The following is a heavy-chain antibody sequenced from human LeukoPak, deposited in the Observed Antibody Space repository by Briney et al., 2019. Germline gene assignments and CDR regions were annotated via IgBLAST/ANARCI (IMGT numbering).Heavy chain of an antibody. Sequence: SETLSLTCAVYGGSFSGYYWSWIRQHPGKGLEWIGYIYYSGSTYYNPSLKSRVTISVDTSKNQFSLKLSSVTAADTAVYYCARAPGSGSEWFDPWGQGTLVTVSS. CDR3: ARAPGSGSEWFDP. CDR1: GGSFSGYY. D-gene: IGHD3-10*01. CDR2: IYYSGST. J-gene: IGHJ5*02. V-gene: IGHV4-31*11.